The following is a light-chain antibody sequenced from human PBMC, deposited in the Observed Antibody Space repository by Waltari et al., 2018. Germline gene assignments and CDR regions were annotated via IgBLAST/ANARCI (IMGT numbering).Light chain of an antibody. V-gene: IGKV1-5*03. J-gene: IGKJ1*01. CDR2: KAS. CDR3: QQYDNYWT. Sequence: DIQMTQSPSTLSASVGDRVPITCRASQRITNWLAWYQQKPGKAPKLLIYKASNLESGVPSRFSGSGSGTECTLTISSLQPDDFATYYCQQYDNYWTFGQGTKVEIK. CDR1: QRITNW.